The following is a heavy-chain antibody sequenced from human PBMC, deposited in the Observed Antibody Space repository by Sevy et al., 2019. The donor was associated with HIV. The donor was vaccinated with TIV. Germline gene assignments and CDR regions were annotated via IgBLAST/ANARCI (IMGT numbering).Heavy chain of an antibody. V-gene: IGHV4-59*01. J-gene: IGHJ6*02. CDR3: ARGGGRTDWGMDV. CDR1: GGSISSYY. D-gene: IGHD1-1*01. Sequence: SETLSLTCTVSGGSISSYYWSWIRQPPGKGLEWIGYISYSGSTNDNPSLRSRVTISIDTSKNQFSLRLSSVSAADTAVYYCARGGGRTDWGMDVWGPGTTVTVFS. CDR2: ISYSGST.